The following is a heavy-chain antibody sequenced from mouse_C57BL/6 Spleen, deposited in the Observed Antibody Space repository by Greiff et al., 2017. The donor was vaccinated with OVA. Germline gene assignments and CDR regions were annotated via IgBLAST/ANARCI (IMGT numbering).Heavy chain of an antibody. CDR3: AKRYYGSSSYFDV. CDR2: IWRDGST. D-gene: IGHD1-1*01. V-gene: IGHV2-3*01. J-gene: IGHJ1*03. Sequence: QVQLQQSGPGLVAPSPSLSITCTVSGYSLTSYGVSWVRQPPGKGLEWLGVIWRDGSTNNHSARVARPSISKYNSKSQVFSKLNSLQTDDTATYDCAKRYYGSSSYFDVWGTGTTVTVSS. CDR1: GYSLTSYG.